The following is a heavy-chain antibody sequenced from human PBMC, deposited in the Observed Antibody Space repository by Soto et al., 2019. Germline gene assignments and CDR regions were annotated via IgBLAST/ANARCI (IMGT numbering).Heavy chain of an antibody. D-gene: IGHD4-17*01. V-gene: IGHV4-31*03. J-gene: IGHJ3*02. CDR2: IYYSGST. CDR3: ARSFIPNDYGDDGAFDI. Sequence: SETLSLTCTVSGGSVSSGGYYWSWIRQHPGKGLEWIGYIYYSGSTYYNPSLKSRVTISVDTSKNQFSLKLSSVTAADTAVYYCARSFIPNDYGDDGAFDIWGQGTMVTVSS. CDR1: GGSVSSGGYY.